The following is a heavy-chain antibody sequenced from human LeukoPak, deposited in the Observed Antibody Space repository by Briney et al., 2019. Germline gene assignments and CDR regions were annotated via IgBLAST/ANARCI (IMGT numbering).Heavy chain of an antibody. D-gene: IGHD1-1*01. CDR3: AKDSNRDDVSVGYFDY. Sequence: GGSLRLSCAISGFDFSSYGMNWVRQAPGKGLEWVSAISGSGGSTYYADSVKGRFTISRDNSKNTLYLQMNSLRAEDTAVYYCAKDSNRDDVSVGYFDYWGQGTLVTVSS. CDR2: ISGSGGST. V-gene: IGHV3-23*01. CDR1: GFDFSSYG. J-gene: IGHJ4*02.